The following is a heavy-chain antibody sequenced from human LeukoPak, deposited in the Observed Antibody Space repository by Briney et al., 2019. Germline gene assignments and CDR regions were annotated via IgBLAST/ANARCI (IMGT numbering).Heavy chain of an antibody. CDR1: GAAIASHSW. Sequence: SETLSLTCAVSGAAIASHSWWSWVRQPPGKGLEWIGGVYHSGGANYKPSLKSRVTISVDTSRNHFSLKLTSVTAADTAVYFCAYNRNFALDNWGQGTLVTVSS. J-gene: IGHJ4*01. V-gene: IGHV4/OR15-8*01. CDR3: AYNRNFALDN. CDR2: VYHSGGA. D-gene: IGHD1-14*01.